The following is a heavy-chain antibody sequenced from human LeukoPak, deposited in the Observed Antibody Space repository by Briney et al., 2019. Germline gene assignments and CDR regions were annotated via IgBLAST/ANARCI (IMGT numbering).Heavy chain of an antibody. J-gene: IGHJ6*02. CDR2: IYHSGST. CDR1: GGSITSGNYY. V-gene: IGHV4-30-4*01. CDR3: ARAEHSSGYYWDYYYGMDV. Sequence: SQTLSLTCTVSGGSITSGNYYWSWIRQHPGKGLEWIGYIYHSGSTNYNPSLKSRVTMSVDTSKNQFSLKLSSVTAADTAVYYCARAEHSSGYYWDYYYGMDVWGQGTTVTVSS. D-gene: IGHD3-22*01.